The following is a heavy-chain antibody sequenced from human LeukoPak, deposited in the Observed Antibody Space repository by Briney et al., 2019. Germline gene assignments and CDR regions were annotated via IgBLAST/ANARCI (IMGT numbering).Heavy chain of an antibody. CDR1: GGSISSYY. V-gene: IGHV4-59*12. Sequence: SETLSLTCTVSGGSISSYYWSWIRQPPGKGLEWIGYIYYSGSTNYNPSLKSRVTISVDTSKNQFSLKLSSVTAADTAVYYCASSKRYSSSWSDYYYYYMDVWGKGTTVTVSS. CDR3: ASSKRYSSSWSDYYYYYMDV. D-gene: IGHD6-13*01. J-gene: IGHJ6*03. CDR2: IYYSGST.